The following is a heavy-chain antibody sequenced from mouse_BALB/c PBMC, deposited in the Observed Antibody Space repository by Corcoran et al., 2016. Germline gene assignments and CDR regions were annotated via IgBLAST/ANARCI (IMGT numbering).Heavy chain of an antibody. V-gene: IGHV1-18*01. CDR2: INPYNGGP. Sequence: EVQLQQSGPELVKPGGSMKISCKASGCSFTGYAMSWVKQSHGKNLEWIGLINPYNGGPTYNQKFKGKATLTVDKSSSTAYMELLSLTSEDSAVYYCAREEYGNSWFAYWGQGTLVTVSA. D-gene: IGHD2-10*02. CDR1: GCSFTGYA. CDR3: AREEYGNSWFAY. J-gene: IGHJ3*01.